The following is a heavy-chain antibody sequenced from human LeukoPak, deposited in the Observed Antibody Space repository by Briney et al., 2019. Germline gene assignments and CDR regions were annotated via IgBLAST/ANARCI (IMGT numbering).Heavy chain of an antibody. J-gene: IGHJ4*02. CDR2: ISSSSSYI. Sequence: PGGSLRLSCAASGFTFSSYWMSWVRQAPGKGLEWVSSISSSSSYIYYADSVKGRFTISRDNAKNSLYLQMNSLRAEDTAVYYCARSTSGGSFSFDYWGQGTLVTVSS. CDR1: GFTFSSYW. D-gene: IGHD2-15*01. V-gene: IGHV3-21*01. CDR3: ARSTSGGSFSFDY.